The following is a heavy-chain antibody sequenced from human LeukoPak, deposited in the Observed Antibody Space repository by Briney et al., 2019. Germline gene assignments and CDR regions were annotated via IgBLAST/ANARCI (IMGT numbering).Heavy chain of an antibody. Sequence: GRSLRLSCATSGFTFSSYGIHWVRQAPGKGLEWVAVISYDGSNKYYADSVKGRFTISRDNSKNTLYLQMNSLRVEDTAVYYCAKDRSTYYYDSSGFYPDAFDIWGQGTMVTVSS. CDR1: GFTFSSYG. CDR2: ISYDGSNK. CDR3: AKDRSTYYYDSSGFYPDAFDI. V-gene: IGHV3-30*18. D-gene: IGHD3-22*01. J-gene: IGHJ3*02.